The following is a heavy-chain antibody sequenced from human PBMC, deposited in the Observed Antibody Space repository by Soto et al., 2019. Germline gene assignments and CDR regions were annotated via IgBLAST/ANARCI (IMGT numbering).Heavy chain of an antibody. CDR2: ISYDGSNK. V-gene: IGHV3-30*18. J-gene: IGHJ4*02. D-gene: IGHD6-13*01. CDR3: AKDSSSWDYYFDY. CDR1: GFTFSSYG. Sequence: QVQLVESGGGVVQPGRSLRLSCAASGFTFSSYGMHWVRQAPGKGLEWVAVISYDGSNKYYADSVKGRFTISRDNSKNTLYLQMNSLRAEDTAVYYCAKDSSSWDYYFDYWGQGTLVTVFS.